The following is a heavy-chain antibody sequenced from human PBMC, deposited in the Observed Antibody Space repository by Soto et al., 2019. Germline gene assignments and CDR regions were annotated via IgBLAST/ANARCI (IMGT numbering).Heavy chain of an antibody. Sequence: QVQLVQSGAEVKKPGSSVKVSCKASGGTFSSYAISWVRQAPGQGLEWMGGIIPIFGTANYAQKFQGRVTITADESTSTAYMELRSLRSEDTAVYYCASSLKPIGTYYYYGMDVWGQGTTVTVSS. CDR1: GGTFSSYA. J-gene: IGHJ6*02. CDR3: ASSLKPIGTYYYYGMDV. V-gene: IGHV1-69*01. D-gene: IGHD1-26*01. CDR2: IIPIFGTA.